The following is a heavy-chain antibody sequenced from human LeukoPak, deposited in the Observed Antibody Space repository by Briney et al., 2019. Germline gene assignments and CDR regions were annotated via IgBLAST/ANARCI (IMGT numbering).Heavy chain of an antibody. J-gene: IGHJ5*02. CDR2: ITRDSGGT. V-gene: IGHV1-2*02. D-gene: IGHD5-18*01. CDR1: GYILSDYY. Sequence: GASVKGSCKASGYILSDYYMHWVRQAPGQGNEWMGWITRDSGGTNYEQKLQGRVIMTLDTSIRTAYMELTRVVSDDAAVYYCSRGSAMVTTDRGGNWCGLWGQGTRVSVSS. CDR3: SRGSAMVTTDRGGNWCGL.